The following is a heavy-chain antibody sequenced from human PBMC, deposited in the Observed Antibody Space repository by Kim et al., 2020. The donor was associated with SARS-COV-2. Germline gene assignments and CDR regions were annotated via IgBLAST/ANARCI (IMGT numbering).Heavy chain of an antibody. CDR3: AEGREGSGSYYDY. Sequence: GESLKISCKGSGYSFTSYWISWVRQMPGKGLEWMGRIDPSDSYTNYSPSFQGHVTISADKSISTAYLQWSSLKASDTAMYYCAEGREGSGSYYDYWGQGTLVTVSS. D-gene: IGHD3-10*01. CDR2: IDPSDSYT. V-gene: IGHV5-10-1*01. J-gene: IGHJ4*02. CDR1: GYSFTSYW.